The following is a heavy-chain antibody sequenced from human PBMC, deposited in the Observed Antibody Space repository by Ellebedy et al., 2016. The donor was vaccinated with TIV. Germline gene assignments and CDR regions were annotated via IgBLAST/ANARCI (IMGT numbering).Heavy chain of an antibody. CDR3: ARDQHFAFDV. Sequence: GESLKISCAASGFPFSSYSMNWVRQAPGKGLEWLSYISRDGGATYYADSARGRFTISRDNVKNSMFLQMNSLRDDDTAVYSCARDQHFAFDVWGRGTLVTVSS. V-gene: IGHV3-48*02. CDR2: ISRDGGAT. CDR1: GFPFSSYS. D-gene: IGHD2/OR15-2a*01. J-gene: IGHJ2*01.